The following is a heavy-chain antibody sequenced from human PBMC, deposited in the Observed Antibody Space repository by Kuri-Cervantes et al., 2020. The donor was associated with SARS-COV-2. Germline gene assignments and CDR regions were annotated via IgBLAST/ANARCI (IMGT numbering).Heavy chain of an antibody. CDR1: GYTFTGYY. Sequence: ASVKVSCKASGYTFTGYYMHWVRQAPGQGLEWMGRINPNSGGTNYAQKFQGWVTMTRDTSISTVYMELSRLRSDDTAVYYCARSTPFRRLMVISQGGAFDIWGQGTMVTVSS. V-gene: IGHV1-2*04. D-gene: IGHD2-8*01. CDR2: INPNSGGT. CDR3: ARSTPFRRLMVISQGGAFDI. J-gene: IGHJ3*02.